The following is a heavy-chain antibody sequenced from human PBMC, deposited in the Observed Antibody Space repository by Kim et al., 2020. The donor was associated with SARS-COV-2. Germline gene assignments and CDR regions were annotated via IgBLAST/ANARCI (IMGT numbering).Heavy chain of an antibody. J-gene: IGHJ4*02. V-gene: IGHV3-48*02. Sequence: SNTIYYGDSVKGRFTNSRDNAKNSMYLQMNSLRDEDTAVYYCARGGGIDYWGQGTLVTVSS. CDR2: SNTI. D-gene: IGHD3-16*01. CDR3: ARGGGIDY.